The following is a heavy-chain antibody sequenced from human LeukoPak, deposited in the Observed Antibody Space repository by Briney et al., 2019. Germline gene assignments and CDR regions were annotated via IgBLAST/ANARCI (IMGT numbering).Heavy chain of an antibody. D-gene: IGHD6-19*01. J-gene: IGHJ1*01. CDR2: IYYSGST. Sequence: PSETLSLTCTVSGGSISSSSYYWGWIRQPPGKGLEWIGSIYYSGSTYYNPSLKNRVTISVDTSKNQFSLKLSSVTVADTAVYYCARGREWLEEYFQHWGQGTLVTVSS. V-gene: IGHV4-39*07. CDR1: GGSISSSSYY. CDR3: ARGREWLEEYFQH.